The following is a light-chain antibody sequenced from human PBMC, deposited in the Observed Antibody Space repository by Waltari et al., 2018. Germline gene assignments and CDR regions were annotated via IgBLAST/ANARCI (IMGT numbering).Light chain of an antibody. V-gene: IGLV1-47*01. J-gene: IGLJ3*02. CDR2: RND. CDR1: SSTIGSNY. CDR3: AAWDDSLSGRV. Sequence: QSVLTQPPSASGTPGQRVTISCSGSSSTIGSNYVYWYQQLPGTAPRLLIYRNDQRASGVPDRFSGSKSGTSASLAISGLRSEDEVDFYCAAWDDSLSGRVFGGGTKLTVL.